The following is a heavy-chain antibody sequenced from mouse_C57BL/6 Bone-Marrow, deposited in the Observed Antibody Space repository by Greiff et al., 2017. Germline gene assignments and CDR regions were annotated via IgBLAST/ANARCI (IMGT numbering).Heavy chain of an antibody. D-gene: IGHD1-1*01. CDR2: IYPSDSET. J-gene: IGHJ2*01. V-gene: IGHV1-61*01. CDR1: GYTFTSYW. Sequence: QVQLQQPGAELVRPGSSVKLSCKASGYTFTSYWMDWVKQRPGQGLEWIGNIYPSDSETHYNQKFKDKATLTVDKSSSTAYMQLSSLTSEDAAVYYCAFRYYGSSYKGDYFDYWGQGTTLTVSS. CDR3: AFRYYGSSYKGDYFDY.